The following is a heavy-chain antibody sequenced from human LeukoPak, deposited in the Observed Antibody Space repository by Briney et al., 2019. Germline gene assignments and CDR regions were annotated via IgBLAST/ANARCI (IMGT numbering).Heavy chain of an antibody. Sequence: ASVKVSCKASGYTFTSYGISWVRQVPGQGLEWMGWISAYNGYTNYAQKLQGRVTMTTDTSTSTASMELRSLRSDDTAVYYCATGASVKYYFDYWGQGTLVTVSS. V-gene: IGHV1-18*01. J-gene: IGHJ4*02. CDR1: GYTFTSYG. D-gene: IGHD1-26*01. CDR2: ISAYNGYT. CDR3: ATGASVKYYFDY.